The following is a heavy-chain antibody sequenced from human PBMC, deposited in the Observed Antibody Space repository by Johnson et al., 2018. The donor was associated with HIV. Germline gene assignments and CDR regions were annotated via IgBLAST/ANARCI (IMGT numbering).Heavy chain of an antibody. D-gene: IGHD3-22*01. Sequence: EVQLVESGGGLVKPGGSLRLSCAASGFTVTTKYMSWVHQAPGKGLEWVSVISGSGGSTYYADSVKGRFTISRDNSKNTLYLQMNSLRAEDTAVHYCAKVRYYDRDAFDIWGQGTMVTVSS. CDR2: ISGSGGST. CDR1: GFTVTTKY. CDR3: AKVRYYDRDAFDI. J-gene: IGHJ3*02. V-gene: IGHV3-23*04.